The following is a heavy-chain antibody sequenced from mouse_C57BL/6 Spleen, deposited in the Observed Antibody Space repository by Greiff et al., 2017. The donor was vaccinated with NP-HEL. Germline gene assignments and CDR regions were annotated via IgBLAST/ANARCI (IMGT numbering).Heavy chain of an antibody. CDR3: ARGGNYGYAMDD. Sequence: VHVKQSGPELVKPGASVKISCKASGYSFTDYNMHWVKQSNGKSLEWIGVLNPNYGTTSYNQKFKGKATLTVDKSSSTAYMPLNSLTSEDSAVYYCARGGNYGYAMDDWGQGTSVTVSS. CDR1: GYSFTDYN. D-gene: IGHD2-1*01. CDR2: LNPNYGTT. V-gene: IGHV1-39*01. J-gene: IGHJ4*01.